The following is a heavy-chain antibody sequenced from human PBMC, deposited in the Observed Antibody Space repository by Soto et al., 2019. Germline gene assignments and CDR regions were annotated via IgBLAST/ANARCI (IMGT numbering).Heavy chain of an antibody. V-gene: IGHV4-34*01. CDR3: ERGRYYVSGDNWLDP. Sequence: QVQLQQWGAGLLKPSETLSLTCAVSGWSFSGYYWSWIRQPTGKGLEWIGEINHSGSTNYNPSLKSRVSILVDTSENEFSMKMRYVTAADTAVYYCERGRYYVSGDNWLDPWGQGTLVTVSS. CDR2: INHSGST. D-gene: IGHD3-10*01. CDR1: GWSFSGYY. J-gene: IGHJ5*02.